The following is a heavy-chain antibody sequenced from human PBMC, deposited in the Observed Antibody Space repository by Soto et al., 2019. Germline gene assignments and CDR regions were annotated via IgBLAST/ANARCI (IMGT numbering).Heavy chain of an antibody. CDR3: ARDLRLDS. V-gene: IGHV4-31*03. CDR2: IYYSGST. CDR1: GGSISSGGYY. J-gene: IGHJ4*02. Sequence: QVQLQESGPGLVKPSQTLSLTCTVSGGSISSGGYYWNWIRQHPGKGLEWIAYIYYSGSTYYNPSLKSRVTISIDTSKNPSSLILSSVTAADTAVYYCARDLRLDSWGPGTLVTVSS. D-gene: IGHD2-21*02.